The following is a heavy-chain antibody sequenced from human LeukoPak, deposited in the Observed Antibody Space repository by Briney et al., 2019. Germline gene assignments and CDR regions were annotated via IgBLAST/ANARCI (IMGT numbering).Heavy chain of an antibody. CDR3: ASDSSGWYRWFDP. CDR1: GFTFSSYA. J-gene: IGHJ5*02. V-gene: IGHV3-23*01. D-gene: IGHD6-19*01. CDR2: MSGSDGST. Sequence: PGASLRLSCAASGFTFSSYAMTWVRQAPGKGLEWVLTMSGSDGSTYYADSVKGRFTISRDNSKNTLYLQMNSLRAEDTAVYYCASDSSGWYRWFDPWGQGTLVTVSS.